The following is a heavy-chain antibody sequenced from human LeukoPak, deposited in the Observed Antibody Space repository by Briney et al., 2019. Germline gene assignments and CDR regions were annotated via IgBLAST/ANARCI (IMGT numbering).Heavy chain of an antibody. D-gene: IGHD3-9*01. V-gene: IGHV4-59*02. J-gene: IGHJ5*02. Sequence: SETLSLTCTVSGGSVSDYYWSWIRQSPGKGLEWIGYIYYTGSTSYNPSLRSRVTISVDTSKNQFSLKLSSVTAADTAVYYCARRYFDWLLSGRWFDPWGQGTLVTVSS. CDR3: ARRYFDWLLSGRWFDP. CDR1: GGSVSDYY. CDR2: IYYTGST.